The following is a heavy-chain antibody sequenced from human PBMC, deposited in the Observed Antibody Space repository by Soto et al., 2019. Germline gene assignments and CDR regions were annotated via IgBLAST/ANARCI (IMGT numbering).Heavy chain of an antibody. Sequence: QVQLVQSGAEVKKPGSSVKVSCKASGGTFSSYAISWVRQAPGQGLEWIGGIIPIFGTANYAQKFQRRVTITADESTSTAYMELSSLRSEDTAVYYCARDRPSVVGATTYYYYGMDVWGQGTTVTVSS. CDR1: GGTFSSYA. D-gene: IGHD1-26*01. CDR2: IIPIFGTA. J-gene: IGHJ6*02. CDR3: ARDRPSVVGATTYYYYGMDV. V-gene: IGHV1-69*01.